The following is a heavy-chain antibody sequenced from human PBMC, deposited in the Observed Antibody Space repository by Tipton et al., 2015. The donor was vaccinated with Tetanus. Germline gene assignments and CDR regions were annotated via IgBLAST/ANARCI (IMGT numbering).Heavy chain of an antibody. V-gene: IGHV5-51*01. CDR2: IYPGDSDT. CDR3: ARRVGPLTGDQIWHFDL. Sequence: QLGQSGAEVKKSGESLKISCSGSGFKFGIYWIAWMRQMPGKGLEWMGIIYPGDSDTRYSPFFEGRVSISVDRSITTAYLQWRSLKASDTATYYCARRVGPLTGDQIWHFDLWGRGTPVTVSS. CDR1: GFKFGIYW. J-gene: IGHJ2*01. D-gene: IGHD7-27*01.